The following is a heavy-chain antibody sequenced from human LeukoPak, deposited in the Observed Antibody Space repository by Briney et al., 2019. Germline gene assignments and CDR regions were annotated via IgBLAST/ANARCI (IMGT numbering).Heavy chain of an antibody. CDR2: IYSGGTT. D-gene: IGHD2-15*01. J-gene: IGHJ4*02. Sequence: GGSLRLSCAAPGFTVSSNYMSWVRQAPGKGLEWVSVIYSGGTTYYADSVEGRFTISRDNSKNTVYLQMNSLRAEDTAVYYCARGSWNCSGGSCYDYWGQGTLVTVSS. V-gene: IGHV3-66*02. CDR3: ARGSWNCSGGSCYDY. CDR1: GFTVSSNY.